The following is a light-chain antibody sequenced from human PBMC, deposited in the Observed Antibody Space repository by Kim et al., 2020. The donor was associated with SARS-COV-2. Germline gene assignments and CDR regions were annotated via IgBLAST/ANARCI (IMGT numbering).Light chain of an antibody. CDR1: SGSIASNY. CDR2: EDN. J-gene: IGLJ3*02. Sequence: NFMLTQPHSVSESPGKTVTISCTRSSGSIASNYVQWYQQRPGSAPTTVIYEDNQRHSGVPDRFSGSIDSSSNSASLTISGLKTEDEADYYCHSYDSSTHWVFGEGTQLTVL. CDR3: HSYDSSTHWV. V-gene: IGLV6-57*04.